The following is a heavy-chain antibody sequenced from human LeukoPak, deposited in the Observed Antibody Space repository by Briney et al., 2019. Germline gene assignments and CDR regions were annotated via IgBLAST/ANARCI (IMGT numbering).Heavy chain of an antibody. CDR1: GASVSSYY. J-gene: IGHJ4*02. D-gene: IGHD6-13*01. V-gene: IGHV4-59*02. CDR3: ARVPAAGTGPDY. Sequence: PSQTLSLTCTVSGASVSSYYWNCIRQPPGKGLEWIGYISYRGSTNYTPSFRSRVTISVDTSKNQVSLRLTSVTAADTAVYYCARVPAAGTGPDYWGQGTLVTVSS. CDR2: ISYRGST.